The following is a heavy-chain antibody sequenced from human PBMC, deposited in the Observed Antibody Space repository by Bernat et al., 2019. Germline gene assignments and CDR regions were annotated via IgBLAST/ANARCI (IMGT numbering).Heavy chain of an antibody. CDR1: GFTFSSYE. Sequence: EVQLVGSGGGLVQPGGSLRLSCAASGFTFSSYEMNWVRQAPGKGLEWVSYISSSGSTIYYADSVKGRFTISRDNAKNSLYLQMNSLRAEDTAVYYCARGRTIFGVVNYYYYYYMDVWGKGTTVTVSS. J-gene: IGHJ6*03. CDR2: ISSSGSTI. V-gene: IGHV3-48*03. CDR3: ARGRTIFGVVNYYYYYYMDV. D-gene: IGHD3-3*01.